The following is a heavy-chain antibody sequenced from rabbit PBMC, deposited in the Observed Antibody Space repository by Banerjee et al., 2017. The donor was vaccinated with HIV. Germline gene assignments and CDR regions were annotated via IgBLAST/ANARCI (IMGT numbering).Heavy chain of an antibody. J-gene: IGHJ4*01. D-gene: IGHD4-1*01. Sequence: QEQLEESGGDLVKPGASLTLTCTASGFDFSSSNYMCWVRQAPGKGLEWIACIYTGTGSTWYASWAKGRFTISKTSSTTVTLQMTSLTAADTATYFCARDGDGSSGWGGYFHLWGPGTLVTVS. V-gene: IGHV1S45*01. CDR3: ARDGDGSSGWGGYFHL. CDR2: IYTGTGST. CDR1: GFDFSSSNY.